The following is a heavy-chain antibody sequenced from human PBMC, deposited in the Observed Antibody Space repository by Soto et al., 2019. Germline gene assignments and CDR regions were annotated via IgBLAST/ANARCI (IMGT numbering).Heavy chain of an antibody. Sequence: GGSLRLSCAASGFTFSDHYMDWVRQAPGKGLEWVGRTRNKANSYTTEYAASAKGRFTISRDDSKNSLYLQMNSLKTEDTAVYYCARASRFGDSSGYYPYYFDYWGQGTLVTVSS. CDR1: GFTFSDHY. J-gene: IGHJ4*02. CDR2: TRNKANSYTT. CDR3: ARASRFGDSSGYYPYYFDY. D-gene: IGHD3-22*01. V-gene: IGHV3-72*01.